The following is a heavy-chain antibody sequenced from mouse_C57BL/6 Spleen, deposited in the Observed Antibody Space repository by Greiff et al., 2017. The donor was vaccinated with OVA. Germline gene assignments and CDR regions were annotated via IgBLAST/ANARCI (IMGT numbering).Heavy chain of an antibody. Sequence: VQLQQSGPELVKPGASVKISCKASGYAFSSSWMNWVKQRPGKGLEWIGRIYPGDGDTNYNGKFKGKATLTADKSSSTAYMQLSSLTSEDSAVYFCAREVYSNYVSFAYWGQGTLVTVSA. D-gene: IGHD2-5*01. V-gene: IGHV1-82*01. CDR2: IYPGDGDT. CDR3: AREVYSNYVSFAY. CDR1: GYAFSSSW. J-gene: IGHJ3*01.